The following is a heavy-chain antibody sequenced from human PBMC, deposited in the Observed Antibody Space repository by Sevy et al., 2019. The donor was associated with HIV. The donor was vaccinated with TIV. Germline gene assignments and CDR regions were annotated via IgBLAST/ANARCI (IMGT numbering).Heavy chain of an antibody. CDR1: GFTFSNYW. J-gene: IGHJ6*02. Sequence: GGSLRLSCAASGFTFSNYWMHWVRQDPGKGLVWVSRIDSDDGSTSYADSVKGRFTISRDNAKKTLFLQMNSLRAEDTAVYYCARQYYYGSGRIFYYGMDVWGQGNTVTVSS. CDR3: ARQYYYGSGRIFYYGMDV. CDR2: IDSDDGST. D-gene: IGHD3-10*01. V-gene: IGHV3-74*01.